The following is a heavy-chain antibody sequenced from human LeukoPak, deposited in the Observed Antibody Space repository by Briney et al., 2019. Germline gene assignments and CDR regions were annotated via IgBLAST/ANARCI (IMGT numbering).Heavy chain of an antibody. D-gene: IGHD5-12*01. CDR1: GFTFSSYA. Sequence: GGSLRLSCAASGFTFSSYAMHWVRQAPGKGLEWVSVIYSGGSTYYADSVKGRFTISRDNSKNTLYLQMNSLRAEDTAVYYCARDTRGYSGYGGYYFDYWGQGTLVTVSS. CDR3: ARDTRGYSGYGGYYFDY. V-gene: IGHV3-53*01. J-gene: IGHJ4*02. CDR2: IYSGGST.